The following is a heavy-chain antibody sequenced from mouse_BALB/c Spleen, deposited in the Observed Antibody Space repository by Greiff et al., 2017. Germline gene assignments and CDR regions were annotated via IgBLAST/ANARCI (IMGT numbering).Heavy chain of an antibody. D-gene: IGHD1-1*01. V-gene: IGHV1S137*01. Sequence: QVHVKQSGAELVRPGVSVKISCKGSGYTFTDYAMHWVKQSHAKSLEWIGVISTYYGDASYNQKFKGKATMTVDKSSSTAYMELARLTSEDSAIYYCARGDYYGSSVYWYFDVWGAGTTVTVSS. CDR2: ISTYYGDA. CDR1: GYTFTDYA. J-gene: IGHJ1*01. CDR3: ARGDYYGSSVYWYFDV.